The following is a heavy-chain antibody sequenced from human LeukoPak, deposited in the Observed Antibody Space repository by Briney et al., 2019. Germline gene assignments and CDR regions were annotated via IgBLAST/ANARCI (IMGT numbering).Heavy chain of an antibody. J-gene: IGHJ4*02. Sequence: PGGSLRLSCAASGFTFSSYAMSWVRQAPGKGLEWVSAISGSGGSTYYADSVKGRFTISRDNSKNTLYLQMNSLRAEDTAVYYCAKELYYYDSSGYALDYWGQGTLVTVSS. CDR1: GFTFSSYA. CDR3: AKELYYYDSSGYALDY. CDR2: ISGSGGST. D-gene: IGHD3-22*01. V-gene: IGHV3-23*01.